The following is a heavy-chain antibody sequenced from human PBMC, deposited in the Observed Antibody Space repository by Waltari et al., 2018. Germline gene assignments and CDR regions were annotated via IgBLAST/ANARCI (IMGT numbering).Heavy chain of an antibody. Sequence: QVQLKESGPGLVKPSETLSPPCVFSNASFTCNNWWSWVRQSPRKGLEWIGDVYHTGSTNDSPSLKSRVTISIDKSKNEFSLNLKSVTAADTAIYYCARCALQYYFEYWGQGILVTVSS. CDR1: NASFTCNNW. D-gene: IGHD4-4*01. V-gene: IGHV4-4*02. CDR3: ARCALQYYFEY. J-gene: IGHJ4*01. CDR2: VYHTGST.